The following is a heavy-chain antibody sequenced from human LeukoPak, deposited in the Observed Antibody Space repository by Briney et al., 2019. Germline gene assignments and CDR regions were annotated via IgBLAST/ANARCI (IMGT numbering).Heavy chain of an antibody. CDR3: ARSEYYYGSGSYYSDY. Sequence: SQTLSLTCTVSGGSISSGSYYWSWIRQPAGKGLEWIGRIHTSGSTSYNPSLKSRVTVSVDTSKNQFSLKLSSVTAADTAVYYCARSEYYYGSGSYYSDYWGQGTLVTVSS. J-gene: IGHJ4*02. V-gene: IGHV4-61*02. CDR1: GGSISSGSYY. D-gene: IGHD3-10*01. CDR2: IHTSGST.